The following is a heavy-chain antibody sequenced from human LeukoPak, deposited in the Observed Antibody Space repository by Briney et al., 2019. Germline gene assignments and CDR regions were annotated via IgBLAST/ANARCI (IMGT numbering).Heavy chain of an antibody. J-gene: IGHJ4*02. CDR3: ATTPNFGSGYPRYFFDY. D-gene: IGHD3-22*01. Sequence: SETLSLTCTVSGGSISDGSYYWGWIRQSPGKGLEWIASIYYGGSTYYNPSLKSRVTISVDTSKNQFSLKLSSVTAADTAVYFCATTPNFGSGYPRYFFDYWGQGILVTVSS. CDR1: GGSISDGSYY. V-gene: IGHV4-39*07. CDR2: IYYGGST.